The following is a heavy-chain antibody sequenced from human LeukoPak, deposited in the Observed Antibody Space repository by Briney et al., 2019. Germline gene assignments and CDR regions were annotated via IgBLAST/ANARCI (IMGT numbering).Heavy chain of an antibody. D-gene: IGHD2-2*01. Sequence: GGSLRLSCAASGFTFTSYGMHWVRQAPGKGLEWVAVISYDGSNKYYADSVKGRFTISRDNSKNTLYLQMNSLRAEDTAVYYCARGGRHCSSTSCYWWFDPWGQGTLVTVSS. CDR3: ARGGRHCSSTSCYWWFDP. CDR2: ISYDGSNK. J-gene: IGHJ5*02. CDR1: GFTFTSYG. V-gene: IGHV3-30*19.